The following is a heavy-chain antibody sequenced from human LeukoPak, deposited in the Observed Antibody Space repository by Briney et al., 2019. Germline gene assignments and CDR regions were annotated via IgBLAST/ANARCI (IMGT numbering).Heavy chain of an antibody. Sequence: GGSLRLSCAASGFTFSSYWMSWVRQAPGKGLEWVANIRQDGSEKYYVDSVKGRFTISRDNAKNSLYLQMNSLRAEDTAVYYCATKDYGDYETFDYWGQGTLVTVSS. D-gene: IGHD4-17*01. V-gene: IGHV3-7*05. CDR2: IRQDGSEK. CDR1: GFTFSSYW. CDR3: ATKDYGDYETFDY. J-gene: IGHJ4*02.